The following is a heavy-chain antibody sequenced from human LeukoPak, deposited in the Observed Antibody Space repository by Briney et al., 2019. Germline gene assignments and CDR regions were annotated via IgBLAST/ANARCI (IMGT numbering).Heavy chain of an antibody. V-gene: IGHV4-31*03. CDR2: IYYSGST. D-gene: IGHD3-10*01. CDR1: GGSISSGGYY. CDR3: ARGLYGSGSMYFDY. Sequence: SQTLSLTCTVSGGSISSGGYYWSWIRQHPGKGLEWIGYIYYSGSTYYNPSLKSRVTISVDASKNQFSLKLSSVTAADTAVYYCARGLYGSGSMYFDYWGQGTLVTVSS. J-gene: IGHJ4*02.